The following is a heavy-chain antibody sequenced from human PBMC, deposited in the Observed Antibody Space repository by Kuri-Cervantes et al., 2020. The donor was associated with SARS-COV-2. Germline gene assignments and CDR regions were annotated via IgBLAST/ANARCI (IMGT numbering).Heavy chain of an antibody. V-gene: IGHV4-59*01. Sequence: SETLSLTCTVSGGSISSYYWSWIRQPPGKGLEWIGYIYYSGSTNYNPSLKSRVTISVDTSKNQFSLKLSSVTAADTAVYYCAREGNDYYLSGAGWFDPWGQGTLVTVSS. CDR1: GGSISSYY. CDR3: AREGNDYYLSGAGWFDP. D-gene: IGHD3-10*01. CDR2: IYYSGST. J-gene: IGHJ5*02.